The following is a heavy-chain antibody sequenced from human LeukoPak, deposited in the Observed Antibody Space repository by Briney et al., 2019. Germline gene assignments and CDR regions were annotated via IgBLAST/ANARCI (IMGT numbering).Heavy chain of an antibody. CDR2: SSSSSSYI. D-gene: IGHD5-18*01. J-gene: IGHJ4*02. V-gene: IGHV3-21*01. CDR1: GFTFSSYS. CDR3: ARSILGIQLYYFDY. Sequence: PGGSLRLSCAASGFTFSSYSMNWVRQAPGKGLEWVSSSSSSSSYIYYADSVKGRFTISRDNAKNSLYLQMNSLRAEDTAVYYCARSILGIQLYYFDYWGQGTLVTVSS.